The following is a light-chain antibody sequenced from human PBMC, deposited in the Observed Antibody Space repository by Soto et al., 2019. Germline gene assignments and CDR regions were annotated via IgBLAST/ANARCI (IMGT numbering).Light chain of an antibody. CDR3: QKYTAAPRT. J-gene: IGKJ1*01. Sequence: DIQMTQSPSSLSASVGDRVTITCRASQGITNYLAWYQQKPGRVPKLLIYEASTSQAGVPSRFSGSGSGTDFTLTISSLQPEDVAIYYSQKYTAAPRTFGQGPRVDIK. CDR1: QGITNY. CDR2: EAS. V-gene: IGKV1-27*01.